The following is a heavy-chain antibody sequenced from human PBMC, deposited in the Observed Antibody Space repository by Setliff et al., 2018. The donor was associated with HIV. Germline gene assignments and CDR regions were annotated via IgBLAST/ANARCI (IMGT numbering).Heavy chain of an antibody. CDR2: ISSSGTYI. D-gene: IGHD2-2*01. CDR3: AREAHCSSSRCDGRFSDS. Sequence: GGSLRLTCAASGFTFSSYSMNWVRQAPGKGLEWVSSISSSGTYIYYADSVKGRFTISRDNSKNTLYLQMNSLRAEDTAVYYCAREAHCSSSRCDGRFSDSWGQGTLVTVSS. J-gene: IGHJ4*02. CDR1: GFTFSSYS. V-gene: IGHV3-21*01.